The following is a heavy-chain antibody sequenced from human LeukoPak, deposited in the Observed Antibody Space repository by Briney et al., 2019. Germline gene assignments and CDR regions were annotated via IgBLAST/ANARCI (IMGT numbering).Heavy chain of an antibody. Sequence: KPSQTLSLTCTVSGGSVSSGSYYWSWIRQPPGKGLEWIGYIYYSGSTNYNPSLKSRVTISLDTSKNQFSLKLSSVTAADTAVYYCARVIAVAGALDYWGQGTLVTVSS. V-gene: IGHV4-61*01. CDR3: ARVIAVAGALDY. CDR2: IYYSGST. CDR1: GGSVSSGSYY. D-gene: IGHD6-19*01. J-gene: IGHJ4*02.